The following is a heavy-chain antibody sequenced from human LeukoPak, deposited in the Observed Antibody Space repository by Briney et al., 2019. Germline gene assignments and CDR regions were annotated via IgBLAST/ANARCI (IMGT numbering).Heavy chain of an antibody. D-gene: IGHD3-16*01. CDR3: AKDDDWGRFNH. CDR1: GFTFSGYD. CDR2: ISPRGDIT. J-gene: IGHJ1*01. Sequence: GGSLRLSCAASGFTFSGYDMNWVRQAPGKGLEWVSGISPRGDITYYKDSVRGRFTISRDNFKNTVSLQLNSLRAEDTAMYYCAKDDDWGRFNHWGQGTLVTVSS. V-gene: IGHV3-23*01.